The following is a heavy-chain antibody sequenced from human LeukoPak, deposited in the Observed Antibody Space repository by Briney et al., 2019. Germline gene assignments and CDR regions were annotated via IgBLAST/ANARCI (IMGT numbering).Heavy chain of an antibody. Sequence: ASVKVSCKVSGYTLTELSMHWVRQAPGKGLEWMGGFDPEDGETIYAQKFQGRVTMTEDTPTDTAYMELSSLRSEDTAVYYCATEVVVVAAAAQPTDYWGQGTLVTVSS. V-gene: IGHV1-24*01. J-gene: IGHJ4*02. CDR2: FDPEDGET. D-gene: IGHD2-15*01. CDR1: GYTLTELS. CDR3: ATEVVVVAAAAQPTDY.